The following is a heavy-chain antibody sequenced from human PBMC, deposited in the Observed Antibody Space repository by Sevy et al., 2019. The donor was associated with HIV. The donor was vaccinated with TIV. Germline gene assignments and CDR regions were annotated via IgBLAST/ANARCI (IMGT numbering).Heavy chain of an antibody. CDR1: GFSFSSSW. CDR3: AKGHRGVTDY. J-gene: IGHJ4*02. V-gene: IGHV3-74*01. Sequence: GGSLRLSCTASGFSFSSSWMHWVRQPPGKGPMWVSHINSDGMSTRYADSVKGRFTVSRDNGKNTMYLQMNSLRVDDTAVYYCAKGHRGVTDYWGQGTLVTVSS. CDR2: INSDGMST. D-gene: IGHD3-10*01.